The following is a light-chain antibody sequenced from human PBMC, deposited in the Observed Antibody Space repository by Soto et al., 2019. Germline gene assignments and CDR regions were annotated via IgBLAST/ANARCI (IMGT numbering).Light chain of an antibody. Sequence: IVLTQSPDTLSLSPGESATLSCMASQSVRISYVAWYQQTPGQTPRLLIYAASSRATGIPDRFSGSGSGTEFTLTISSLQPDDFATYYCQQYNSYSWTFGQGTKVDI. CDR2: AAS. CDR3: QQYNSYSWT. J-gene: IGKJ1*01. CDR1: QSVRISY. V-gene: IGKV3-20*01.